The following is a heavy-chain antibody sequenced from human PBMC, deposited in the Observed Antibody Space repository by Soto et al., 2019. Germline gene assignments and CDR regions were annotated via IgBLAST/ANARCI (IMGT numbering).Heavy chain of an antibody. D-gene: IGHD2-2*01. J-gene: IGHJ6*02. CDR2: ISGSGGST. CDR3: AKDGSRWTTKAYCSSTSCRPYYYYYGMDV. Sequence: PGGSLRLSCAAAGFTFSSYAMSWVRQAPGKGLEWVSAISGSGGSTYYADSVKGRFTISRDNSKNTLYLQMNSLRAEDTAVYYCAKDGSRWTTKAYCSSTSCRPYYYYYGMDVWGQGTTVTVSS. V-gene: IGHV3-23*01. CDR1: GFTFSSYA.